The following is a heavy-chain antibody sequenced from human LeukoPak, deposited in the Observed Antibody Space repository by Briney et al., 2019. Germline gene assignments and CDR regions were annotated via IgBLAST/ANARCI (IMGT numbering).Heavy chain of an antibody. Sequence: AASVKVSCKASGGTFSNYAISWVRQAPGQGLEWMGRIIPILGLPISAQKFQGRVTITADKSTSTAYMELSSLRPEDTAVYYCARIDSSGYYDAENFQHWGQGTLVIVSA. CDR1: GGTFSNYA. D-gene: IGHD3-22*01. J-gene: IGHJ1*01. V-gene: IGHV1-69*04. CDR2: IIPILGLP. CDR3: ARIDSSGYYDAENFQH.